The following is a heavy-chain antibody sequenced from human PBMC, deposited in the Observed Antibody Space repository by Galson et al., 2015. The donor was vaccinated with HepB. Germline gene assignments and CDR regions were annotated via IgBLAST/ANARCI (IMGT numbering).Heavy chain of an antibody. V-gene: IGHV1-2*02. D-gene: IGHD2-2*01. CDR1: GYTFTGYY. Sequence: SVKVSCKASGYTFTGYYMHWVRQAPGQGLEWMGWINPNSGGTNYAQKFQGRVTMTRDTSISTAYMELSRLRSDDTAVYYCARDRERDIVVVPAASYYYYYMDVWGKGTTVTVSS. CDR3: ARDRERDIVVVPAASYYYYYMDV. CDR2: INPNSGGT. J-gene: IGHJ6*03.